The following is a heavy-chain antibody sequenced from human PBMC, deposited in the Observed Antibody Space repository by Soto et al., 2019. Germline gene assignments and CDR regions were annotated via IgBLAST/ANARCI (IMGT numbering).Heavy chain of an antibody. Sequence: ASVKVSCKASGYTFSGYYIHWVRQAPGQGLEWMGWINPNSGDTNYAQKFQGRVIITRDTSAGTAYMELRSLRSEDTAVYYCATNIVAFDSGQGPLVTVSS. J-gene: IGHJ4*02. CDR3: ATNIVAFD. CDR2: INPNSGDT. CDR1: GYTFSGYY. V-gene: IGHV1-2*02. D-gene: IGHD5-12*01.